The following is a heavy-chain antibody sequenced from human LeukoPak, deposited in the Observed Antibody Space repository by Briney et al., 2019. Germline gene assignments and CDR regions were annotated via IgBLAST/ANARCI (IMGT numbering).Heavy chain of an antibody. CDR3: ARDRADGYNYGDYFDN. Sequence: HPGGSLRLSCVASGFTVSSNYMSWVRQAPGKGLEWVSVIYSAGSTYYADSVKGRFTISRDNSKNSLFLQMHSLRADDTAVYYCARDRADGYNYGDYFDNWGQGTLVTVSS. CDR2: IYSAGST. D-gene: IGHD5-18*01. V-gene: IGHV3-53*01. CDR1: GFTVSSNY. J-gene: IGHJ4*02.